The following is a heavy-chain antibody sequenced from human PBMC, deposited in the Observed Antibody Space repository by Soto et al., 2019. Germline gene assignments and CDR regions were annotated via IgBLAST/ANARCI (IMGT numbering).Heavy chain of an antibody. CDR2: IIPILGIA. CDR1: GGTFSSYT. V-gene: IGHV1-69*02. J-gene: IGHJ4*02. D-gene: IGHD4-17*01. CDR3: ARCQRGYGGDY. Sequence: QVQLVQSGAEVKKPGSSVKVSCKASGGTFSSYTISWVRQAPGQGLEWMGRIIPILGIANYAQKCQGRVTITADKSTSTAYMELSSLRSEDTAVYYCARCQRGYGGDYWGQGTLVTVSS.